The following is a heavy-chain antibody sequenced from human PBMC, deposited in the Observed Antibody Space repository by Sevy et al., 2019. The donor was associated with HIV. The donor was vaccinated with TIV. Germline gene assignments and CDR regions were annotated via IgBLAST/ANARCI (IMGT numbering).Heavy chain of an antibody. V-gene: IGHV3-7*01. CDR3: VRDGLASATDFDY. CDR1: GFTFSNYW. CDR2: IKEDGSDK. D-gene: IGHD2-15*01. Sequence: GGSLRLSCEVSGFTFSNYWMIWVRQAPGKGLEWVANIKEDGSDKYYGDSVKGRFSLSRDNAKNSLYLQLDSLRAEDTAGYYCVRDGLASATDFDYWGQGTLVTVSS. J-gene: IGHJ4*02.